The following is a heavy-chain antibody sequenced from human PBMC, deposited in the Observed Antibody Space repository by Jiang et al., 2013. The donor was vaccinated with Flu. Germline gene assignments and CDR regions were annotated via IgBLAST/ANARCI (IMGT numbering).Heavy chain of an antibody. CDR3: ARCSADCWSGDSFDV. V-gene: IGHV4-4*08. CDR1: GGSISGSY. J-gene: IGHJ3*01. CDR2: VYSSGSI. D-gene: IGHD2-21*02. Sequence: GLVKPSETLSLTCTVSGGSISGSYWSWIRQPPGKPLEWLGYVYSSGSINYTPSLMRRLTISLDASRAQVSMNLTSVTAADTALYYCARCSADCWSGDSFDVWGQGTLVTVSS.